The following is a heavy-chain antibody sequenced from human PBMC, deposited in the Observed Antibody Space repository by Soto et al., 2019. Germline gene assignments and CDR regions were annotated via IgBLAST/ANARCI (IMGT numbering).Heavy chain of an antibody. Sequence: SVKVSCKASGGTFSSYAISWVRQAPGQGLEWMGGITPIFGTANYAQKFQGRVTITADESTSTAYMELSSLRSEDTAVYYCARTFFGVVILSDATLDVWGQGTTVTVSS. CDR3: ARTFFGVVILSDATLDV. CDR1: GGTFSSYA. D-gene: IGHD3-3*01. CDR2: ITPIFGTA. V-gene: IGHV1-69*13. J-gene: IGHJ6*02.